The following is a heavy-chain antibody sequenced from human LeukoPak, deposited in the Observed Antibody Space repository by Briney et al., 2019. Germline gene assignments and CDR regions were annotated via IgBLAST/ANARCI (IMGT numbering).Heavy chain of an antibody. CDR1: GGSISSGSYY. Sequence: SQTLSLTCTVSGGSISSGSYYWSWIRQPAGKGLEWIGRIYTSGSTNYNPSLKSRVTISVDTSKNQFSLKLSSVTAADAAVYYCARQGDPSSLYYYYGMDVWGQGTTVTVSS. CDR2: IYTSGST. V-gene: IGHV4-61*02. D-gene: IGHD6-13*01. CDR3: ARQGDPSSLYYYYGMDV. J-gene: IGHJ6*02.